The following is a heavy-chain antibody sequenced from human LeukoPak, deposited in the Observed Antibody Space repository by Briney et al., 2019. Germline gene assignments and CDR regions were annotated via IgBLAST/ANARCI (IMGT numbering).Heavy chain of an antibody. CDR3: ARYSVDYGPWFPDY. Sequence: VSVKVSCKASGHTFTTISMIWAPQASGQGLEWMRLINPNSGGTNYAQKFQGRVTMTRDTSISTAYMELSRLRSDDTAVYYCARYSVDYGPWFPDYWGQGTLVTVSS. J-gene: IGHJ4*02. CDR1: GHTFTTIS. D-gene: IGHD4-17*01. CDR2: INPNSGGT. V-gene: IGHV1-2*02.